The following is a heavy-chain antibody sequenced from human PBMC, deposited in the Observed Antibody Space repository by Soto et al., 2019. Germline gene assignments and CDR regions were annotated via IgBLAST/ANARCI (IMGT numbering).Heavy chain of an antibody. CDR2: ICQSGST. D-gene: IGHD1-26*01. V-gene: IGHV4-4*02. CDR3: ARVSGSYYAGMHV. CDR1: GGSISSSNW. Sequence: QVQLQESGPGLVKPSGTLSLTCAVSGGSISSSNWWSWVRQPPGKGLEWIGEICQSGSTNYNPTLQTRVTVSVDQANHPVSLTLSPVPAADTAAHYCARVSGSYYAGMHVRAPGTTV. J-gene: IGHJ6*02.